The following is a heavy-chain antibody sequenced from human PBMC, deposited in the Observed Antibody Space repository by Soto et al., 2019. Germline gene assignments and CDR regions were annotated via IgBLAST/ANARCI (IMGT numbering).Heavy chain of an antibody. V-gene: IGHV1-18*01. CDR1: GYTFSDYG. J-gene: IGHJ4*02. CDR3: ARGPPETPPGY. Sequence: ASVKVSCKTSGYTFSDYGISWVRQAPGQGLEWMGWISAKNGNTNFAQKFRGRVTMLRDTSTNTVYMELRNLRLDDTAVYDCARGPPETPPGYWGQGTLVTVSS. CDR2: ISAKNGNT.